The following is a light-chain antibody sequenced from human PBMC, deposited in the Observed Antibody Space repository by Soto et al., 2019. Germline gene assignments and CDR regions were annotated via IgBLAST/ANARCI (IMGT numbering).Light chain of an antibody. CDR2: DVN. CDR1: SSDVGGYNY. J-gene: IGLJ1*01. Sequence: QSALTQPHSVSGSPGQSVAISCSGTSSDVGGYNYVSWYQQHPGKAPKLIIFDVNKRPSGVPVRFSPSKSGSTASLNTSALQAVDQADYYCCSYGGSFYVVRTGTKVTVL. V-gene: IGLV2-11*01. CDR3: CSYGGSFYV.